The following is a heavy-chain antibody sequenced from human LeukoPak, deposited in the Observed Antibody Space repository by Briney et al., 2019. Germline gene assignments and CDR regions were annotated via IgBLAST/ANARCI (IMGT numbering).Heavy chain of an antibody. CDR3: ARVHYYGSGSYGIDY. J-gene: IGHJ4*02. V-gene: IGHV3-53*05. D-gene: IGHD3-10*01. CDR1: GFTVSSNY. Sequence: GGSLRLSCAASGFTVSSNYMSWVRQAPGKGLEWVSVIYSGGSTYYADSVKGRFTISRDNSKNTLYLQMNSLRAEDTAVYYCARVHYYGSGSYGIDYWGQGTLVTVSS. CDR2: IYSGGST.